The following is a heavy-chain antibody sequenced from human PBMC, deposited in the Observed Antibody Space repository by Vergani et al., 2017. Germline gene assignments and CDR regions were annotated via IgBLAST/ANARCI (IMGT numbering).Heavy chain of an antibody. V-gene: IGHV4-34*01. CDR3: AGEYRNYVGP. CDR2: INHSGST. Sequence: QVQLQQWGAGLLKPSETLSLICAVYGGSFSGYYWSWIRQPPGKGLEWIGEINHSGSTNYNPSLKSRVTISVDTSKNQFSLKLSSVTAADTAVYYCAGEYRNYVGPWGQGTLVTVSS. CDR1: GGSFSGYY. J-gene: IGHJ5*02. D-gene: IGHD4-11*01.